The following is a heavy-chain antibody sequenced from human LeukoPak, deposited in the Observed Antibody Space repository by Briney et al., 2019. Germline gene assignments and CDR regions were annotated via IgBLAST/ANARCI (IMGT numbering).Heavy chain of an antibody. CDR2: INPSGGST. Sequence: ASVKVSCKASGGTFSSYAISWVRQAPGQGLEWMGIINPSGGSTSYAQKFQGRVTMTRDTSTSTVYMELSSLRSEDTAVYYCARDGMYYDILTGYPRQNWFDPWGQGTLVTVSS. CDR3: ARDGMYYDILTGYPRQNWFDP. J-gene: IGHJ5*02. D-gene: IGHD3-9*01. V-gene: IGHV1-46*01. CDR1: GGTFSSYA.